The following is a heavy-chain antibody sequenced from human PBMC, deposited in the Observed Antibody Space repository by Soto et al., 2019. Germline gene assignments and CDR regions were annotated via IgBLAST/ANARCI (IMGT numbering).Heavy chain of an antibody. J-gene: IGHJ4*02. V-gene: IGHV3-74*01. CDR1: GFTFSRYW. Sequence: EVQLVESGGGLVQPGGSLRLSCAASGFTFSRYWMHWVRQGPGKGLVWVARITSDGRSTGYADSVKGRFTISRDNAKTTIYLQINSLRAEDTAVYFCARDGGGDYPVDYWGQGTLVTVSS. CDR2: ITSDGRST. D-gene: IGHD4-17*01. CDR3: ARDGGGDYPVDY.